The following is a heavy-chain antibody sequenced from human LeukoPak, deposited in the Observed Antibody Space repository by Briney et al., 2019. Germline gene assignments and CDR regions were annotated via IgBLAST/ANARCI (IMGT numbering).Heavy chain of an antibody. Sequence: ASVKVSCKASGYTFTGYYMHWVRQAPGRGLEWMGWINPNSGGTNYAQKFQGRVTMTRDTSISTAYMELSRLRSDDTAVYYCAREGTIFGQHFDPWGQGTLVTVSS. CDR2: INPNSGGT. CDR1: GYTFTGYY. CDR3: AREGTIFGQHFDP. D-gene: IGHD3-3*01. V-gene: IGHV1-2*02. J-gene: IGHJ5*02.